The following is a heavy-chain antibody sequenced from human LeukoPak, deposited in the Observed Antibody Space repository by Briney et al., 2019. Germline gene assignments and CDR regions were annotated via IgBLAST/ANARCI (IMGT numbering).Heavy chain of an antibody. CDR1: GYSFTSYW. CDR2: IYPGDSDT. D-gene: IGHD3-10*01. CDR3: ASQYHYGSGTYYNAFDI. J-gene: IGHJ3*02. V-gene: IGHV5-51*03. Sequence: GDPLKISCKGSGYSFTSYWIAWVRQKPGKGLEWMGIIYPGDSDTRYSPSFQGQVTISADKSISTAYLQWSSLKASDTAMYYCASQYHYGSGTYYNAFDIWGQGTMVTVSS.